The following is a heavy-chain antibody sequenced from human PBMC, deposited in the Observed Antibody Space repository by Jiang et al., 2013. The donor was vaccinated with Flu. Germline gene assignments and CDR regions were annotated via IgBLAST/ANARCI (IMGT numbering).Heavy chain of an antibody. D-gene: IGHD5-18*01. V-gene: IGHV5-51*01. CDR2: FYPGDSDT. Sequence: GAEVKKPGESLRISCKGSGYSFTNSWIGWVRQMPGKGLEWMGIFYPGDSDTRYSPSFQGQVTISADKSIRTAYLQWSSLKASDTAMYYCARHRDTAMVTWAPGAFDIWGQGTMVTVSS. CDR1: GYSFTNSW. J-gene: IGHJ3*02. CDR3: ARHRDTAMVTWAPGAFDI.